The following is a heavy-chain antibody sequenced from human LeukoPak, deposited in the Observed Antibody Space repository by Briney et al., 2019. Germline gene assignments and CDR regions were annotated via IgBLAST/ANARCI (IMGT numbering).Heavy chain of an antibody. V-gene: IGHV1-69*13. CDR2: IIPIFGTA. D-gene: IGHD3-22*01. J-gene: IGHJ6*02. CDR1: GGTFSSYA. CDR3: AAGAGYYDSSGYSAYYYYYGMDV. Sequence: SVNVSCKASGGTFSSYAISWVRQAPGQGLEWMGGIIPIFGTANYAQKFQGRVTITADESTSTAYMKLSSLRSEDTAVYYCAAGAGYYDSSGYSAYYYYYGMDVWGQGTTVTVSS.